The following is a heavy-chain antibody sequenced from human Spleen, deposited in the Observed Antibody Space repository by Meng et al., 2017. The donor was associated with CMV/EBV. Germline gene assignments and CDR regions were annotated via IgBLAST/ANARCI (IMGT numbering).Heavy chain of an antibody. V-gene: IGHV3-48*03. J-gene: IGHJ5*02. CDR3: ARVALGAAAVTGWFDP. CDR1: GFTFSSYE. D-gene: IGHD6-13*01. CDR2: ISSSGSTI. Sequence: GESLKISCAASGFTFSSYEMNWVRLAPGKGLDWVSYISSSGSTIYYADSVKGRFTISRDNAKNSLYLQMNSLRAEDTAVYYCARVALGAAAVTGWFDPWGQGTLVTVSS.